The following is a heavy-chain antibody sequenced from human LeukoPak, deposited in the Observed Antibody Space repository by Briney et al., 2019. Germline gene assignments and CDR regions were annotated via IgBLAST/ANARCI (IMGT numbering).Heavy chain of an antibody. CDR1: GYTFTSYG. D-gene: IGHD6-13*01. CDR3: AREGPGRYSSSWFQNYYYYYMDV. V-gene: IGHV1-18*01. J-gene: IGHJ6*03. Sequence: GASVKVSCKTSGYTFTSYGINWVRQATGQGLEWMGWMNPNSGNTGYAQKLQGRVTMTTDTSTSTAYMELRSLRSDDTAVYYCAREGPGRYSSSWFQNYYYYYMDVWGKGTTVTVSS. CDR2: MNPNSGNT.